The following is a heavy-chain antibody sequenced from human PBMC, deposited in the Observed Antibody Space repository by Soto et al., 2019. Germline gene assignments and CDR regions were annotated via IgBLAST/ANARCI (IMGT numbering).Heavy chain of an antibody. CDR3: ARGYYDSSGQSNTSDI. Sequence: SESLSRTCTVSCDYISSSYWSCIRQSPGEGLEWVVYVYYSGSSSYNPSLKSRVTISADTPKNQFSLKLSAVTAAETAVYYCARGYYDSSGQSNTSDIRGKGKMVTVSS. CDR2: VYYSGSS. V-gene: IGHV4-59*01. J-gene: IGHJ3*02. CDR1: CDYISSSY. D-gene: IGHD3-22*01.